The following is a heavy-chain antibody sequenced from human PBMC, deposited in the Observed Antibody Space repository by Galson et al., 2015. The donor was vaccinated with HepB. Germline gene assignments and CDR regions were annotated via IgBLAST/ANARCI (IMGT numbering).Heavy chain of an antibody. V-gene: IGHV3-7*03. Sequence: SLRLSCAASGITFSRYWMSWLRQAPGKGLEWVASIRQDEGEIYYADSVRGRFTSSRDNAKNSLYLQMNSLRSDDTAVYYCARQYCSRSTCYTDAFDMWGQGTMVIVSS. J-gene: IGHJ3*02. CDR1: GITFSRYW. CDR2: IRQDEGEI. CDR3: ARQYCSRSTCYTDAFDM. D-gene: IGHD2-2*02.